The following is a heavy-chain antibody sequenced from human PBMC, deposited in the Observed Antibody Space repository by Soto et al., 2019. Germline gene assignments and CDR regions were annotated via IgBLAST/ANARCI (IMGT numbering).Heavy chain of an antibody. CDR3: ATDQGRVPAAINLCSGGSCYVFDP. V-gene: IGHV1-24*01. CDR1: GYTLTELS. Sequence: ASVKVSCKVSGYTLTELSTHWVRQAPGKGLEWMGGFDPEDGETIYAQKFQGRVTMTEDTSTDTAYMELSSLRSEDTAVYYCATDQGRVPAAINLCSGGSCYVFDPWGQGTLVTVSS. J-gene: IGHJ5*02. CDR2: FDPEDGET. D-gene: IGHD2-15*01.